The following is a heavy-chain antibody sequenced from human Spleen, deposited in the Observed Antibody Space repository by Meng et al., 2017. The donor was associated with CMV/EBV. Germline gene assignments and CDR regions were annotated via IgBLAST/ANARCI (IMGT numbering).Heavy chain of an antibody. CDR2: MYHGGTS. D-gene: IGHD3-3*01. Sequence: SETLTLTCSVSKFSITSHYWSWIRQPPGKGLEWIGSMYHGGTSNYNSSLTSRVSISMDTSKNKFFLRKTSVTAADTAVYYFTTYDYRTGDNPTKIDYWGQGTLVTVSS. V-gene: IGHV4-38-2*02. CDR1: KFSITSHY. CDR3: TTYDYRTGDNPTKIDY. J-gene: IGHJ4*02.